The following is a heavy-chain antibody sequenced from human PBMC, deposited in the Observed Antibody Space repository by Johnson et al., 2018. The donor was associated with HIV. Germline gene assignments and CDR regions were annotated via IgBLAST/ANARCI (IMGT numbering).Heavy chain of an antibody. CDR3: ARDPLGAHGAFDI. CDR2: TSYDGSNK. Sequence: QVQLVESGGGVVQPGRSLRLSCAASGFAFSNFGMHWVRQAPGKGLEWVAVTSYDGSNKYYADSVKGRFTISRDNSKNTLYLQMNSLRAEDTAVYYCARDPLGAHGAFDIWGQGTMVTVSS. CDR1: GFAFSNFG. V-gene: IGHV3-30*03. D-gene: IGHD3-16*01. J-gene: IGHJ3*02.